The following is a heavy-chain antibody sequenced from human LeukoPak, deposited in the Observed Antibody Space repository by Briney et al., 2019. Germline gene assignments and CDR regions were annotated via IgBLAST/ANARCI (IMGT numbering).Heavy chain of an antibody. D-gene: IGHD6-13*01. Sequence: GASVKASCKTSGYTFTSFFLNWVRQAPGQGLEWMGRINPNSGGTDSGQKFQGRVTMTRDTSISTAYMELSSLTFDDTAVYYCARVDAASLAVHYWGQGTLVTVSS. CDR2: INPNSGGT. J-gene: IGHJ4*02. CDR1: GYTFTSFF. CDR3: ARVDAASLAVHY. V-gene: IGHV1-2*02.